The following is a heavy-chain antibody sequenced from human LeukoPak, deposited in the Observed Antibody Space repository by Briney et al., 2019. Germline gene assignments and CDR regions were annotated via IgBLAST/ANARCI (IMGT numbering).Heavy chain of an antibody. CDR3: ARGGDYDSSGYWATRRYYFDY. CDR1: GGSFSGYY. CDR2: INHSGST. J-gene: IGHJ4*02. Sequence: SETLSLTCAVYGGSFSGYYWSCIRQPPGKGLEWIGEINHSGSTNYNPSLKSRVTISVDTSKNQFSLKLSSVTAADTAVYYFARGGDYDSSGYWATRRYYFDYWGQGTLVTVSS. D-gene: IGHD3-22*01. V-gene: IGHV4-34*01.